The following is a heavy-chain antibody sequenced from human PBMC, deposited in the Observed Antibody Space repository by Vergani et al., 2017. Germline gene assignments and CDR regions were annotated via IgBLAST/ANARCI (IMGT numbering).Heavy chain of an antibody. J-gene: IGHJ5*01. CDR2: FITNGDYT. V-gene: IGHV3-23*01. D-gene: IGHD1-1*01. CDR3: AKGGWNYWFDS. CDR1: GFSLPTYA. Sequence: EVQLLESGGDLVQPGGSLKLSCAASGFSLPTYAMSWSRQAPGKGLEWASTFITNGDYTRYGDSVMGRFTSSRGNSKSTLYLQMNSLRAEEPAIYYCAKGGWNYWFDSWVQGTLVIVS.